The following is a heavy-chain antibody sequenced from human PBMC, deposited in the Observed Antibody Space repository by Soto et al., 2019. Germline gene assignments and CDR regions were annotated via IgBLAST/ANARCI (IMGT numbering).Heavy chain of an antibody. J-gene: IGHJ5*02. V-gene: IGHV1-69*14. CDR1: GGTFNSFS. CDR2: IIPMSGRP. CDR3: TRRGRESANWFDH. Sequence: QVQLVQSGAEVKTPGSSVKVSCKASGGTFNSFSIDWVRQAPGQGLEWMGGIIPMSGRPNYAQRFQSRVTCSSHKSTNTVYVEVNRLTYEDTAVYYCTRRGRESANWFDHWGHGSPVTVSS.